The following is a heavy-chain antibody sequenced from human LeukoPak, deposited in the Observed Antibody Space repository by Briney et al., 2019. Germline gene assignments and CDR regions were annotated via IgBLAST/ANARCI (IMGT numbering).Heavy chain of an antibody. J-gene: IGHJ5*02. CDR1: GASISSYY. Sequence: PSETLSLTCTVSGASISSYYWSWIRQPPGKGLEWIGYIYYSGSTNSNTPLKSRVPISVDTSKNWFSLKLRSVTAADMAVYYCARADSSILWSDPWGQGTLVT. CDR2: IYYSGST. V-gene: IGHV4-59*01. D-gene: IGHD2-21*01. CDR3: ARADSSILWSDP.